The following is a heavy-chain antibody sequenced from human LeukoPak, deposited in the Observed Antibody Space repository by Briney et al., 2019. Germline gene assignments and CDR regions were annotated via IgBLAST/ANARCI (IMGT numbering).Heavy chain of an antibody. J-gene: IGHJ5*02. CDR3: ARVDSNYSRRFDP. CDR2: IHFDGNTN. D-gene: IGHD4-11*01. CDR1: GFTFSSYG. Sequence: PGGSLRLSCAASGFTFSSYGMHWVRQAPGKGLDWVAFIHFDGNTNLSSDSVKGRFTISRDNPKNALFLQLSGLRVEDTAVYYCARVDSNYSRRFDPWGQGTLVTVSS. V-gene: IGHV3-30*02.